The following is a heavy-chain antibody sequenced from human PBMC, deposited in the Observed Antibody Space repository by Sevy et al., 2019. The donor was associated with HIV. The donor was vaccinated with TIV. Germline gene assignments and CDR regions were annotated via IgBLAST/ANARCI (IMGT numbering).Heavy chain of an antibody. CDR2: IYSGGST. J-gene: IGHJ3*02. D-gene: IGHD3-10*01. V-gene: IGHV3-53*01. Sequence: GGSLRLSCAASGFTVSSNYMSWVRQAPGKGLEWVSVIYSGGSTYYADSVKGRFTISRDNSKNTLYLQTNSLRAEDTAVYYCARETYYYGSGSYREPAFDIWGQGTMVTVSS. CDR3: ARETYYYGSGSYREPAFDI. CDR1: GFTVSSNY.